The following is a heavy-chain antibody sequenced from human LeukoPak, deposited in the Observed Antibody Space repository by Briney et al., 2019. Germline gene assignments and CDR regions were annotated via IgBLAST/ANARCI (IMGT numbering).Heavy chain of an antibody. CDR3: ARVIEGYCSSTSCRGAFDI. Sequence: ASVKVSCKASGYTFTGYYMHWVRQAPGQGLEWMGIINPSGGSTSYAQKFQGRVTMTRDTSTSTAYMELSRLRSDDTAVYYCARVIEGYCSSTSCRGAFDIWGQGTMVTVSS. CDR2: INPSGGST. V-gene: IGHV1-46*01. CDR1: GYTFTGYY. J-gene: IGHJ3*02. D-gene: IGHD2-2*01.